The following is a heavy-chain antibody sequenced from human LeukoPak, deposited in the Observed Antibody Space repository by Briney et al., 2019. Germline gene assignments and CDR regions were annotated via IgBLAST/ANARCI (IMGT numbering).Heavy chain of an antibody. CDR2: IYSGGST. V-gene: IGHV3-53*01. Sequence: PIVSLRPSWASSGLGVSINYIGRVIQTKRKGLEWVSVIYSGGSTYYADSVKGRFTISRDNSKNTLYLQMNSLRAEDTAVYYCARKDSAFDIWGQGTMVTVSS. D-gene: IGHD2-15*01. CDR3: ARKDSAFDI. CDR1: GLGVSINY. J-gene: IGHJ3*02.